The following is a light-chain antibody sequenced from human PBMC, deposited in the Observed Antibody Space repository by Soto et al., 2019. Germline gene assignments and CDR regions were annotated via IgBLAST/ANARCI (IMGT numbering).Light chain of an antibody. J-gene: IGKJ1*01. Sequence: DIQMTQSPSSLSSTVGDRXXXXXXXSQSIVTYLNWYLQKPGKAPKLLIYVASNLQSGVPSRFSGSGSGTDFTLTISSLQPEDFATYFCQQSYSTPPWTFGQGTKVDIK. CDR2: VAS. CDR3: QQSYSTPPWT. V-gene: IGKV1-39*01. CDR1: QSIVTY.